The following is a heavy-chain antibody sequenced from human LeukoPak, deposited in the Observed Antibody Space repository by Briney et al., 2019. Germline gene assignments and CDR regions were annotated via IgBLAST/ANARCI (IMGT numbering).Heavy chain of an antibody. D-gene: IGHD2/OR15-2a*01. CDR2: INHSGST. CDR3: ARWGSTASNWFDP. V-gene: IGHV4-34*01. CDR1: GGSFSGYY. J-gene: IGHJ5*02. Sequence: PSETLSLTCAVYGGSFSGYYWSWIRQPPGKGLEWIGEINHSGSTNYNPSLESRVTISVDTSKNQFSLKLSSVTAADTAVYYCARWGSTASNWFDPWGQGTLVTVSS.